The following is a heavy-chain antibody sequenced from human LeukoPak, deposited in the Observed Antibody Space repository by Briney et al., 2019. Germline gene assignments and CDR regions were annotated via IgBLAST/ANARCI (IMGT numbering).Heavy chain of an antibody. J-gene: IGHJ4*02. Sequence: PSETLSLTCTVSGTSITRTYWSWIRQPPGRGLESVGYVYDTGDTNYNPSLKSRVTMSLDTSKNQFSLKLSSVTAADTAVYYCARHSGYSRQLVDYWGQGTLVTVSS. D-gene: IGHD6-13*01. V-gene: IGHV4-59*08. CDR1: GTSITRTY. CDR3: ARHSGYSRQLVDY. CDR2: VYDTGDT.